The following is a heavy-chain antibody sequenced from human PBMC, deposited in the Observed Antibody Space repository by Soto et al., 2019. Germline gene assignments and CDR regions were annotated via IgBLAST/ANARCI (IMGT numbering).Heavy chain of an antibody. Sequence: QVQLQESDPGLVKPSGTLSLTCAVSGGSISSSNWWSWVRQPPGKGLEWIGEIYHSGSTNYNPSLKSRVTISVDKSKNQFSLKLSSVTAADTAVYYCALDSSSSHGGLYYYAMDVWGQGTTVTVSS. D-gene: IGHD6-6*01. CDR2: IYHSGST. CDR1: GGSISSSNW. V-gene: IGHV4-4*02. CDR3: ALDSSSSHGGLYYYAMDV. J-gene: IGHJ6*02.